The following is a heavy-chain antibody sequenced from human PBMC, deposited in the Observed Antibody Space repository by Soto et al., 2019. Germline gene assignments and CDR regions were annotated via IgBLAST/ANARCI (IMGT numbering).Heavy chain of an antibody. CDR1: GFTFSSHG. CDR2: ISSSSSYI. Sequence: EVQLVESGGGLVKPGGSLRLSCAASGFTFSSHGMNWVRQAPGKGLEWVSSISSSSSYIYYADSVRGRFTISRDNAKNSLYLQMNSLSAEDTAVYYCARRGYYCSGRSYYCMDVWSKGTTVTVSS. J-gene: IGHJ6*03. V-gene: IGHV3-21*01. CDR3: ARRGYYCSGRSYYCMDV. D-gene: IGHD3-10*01.